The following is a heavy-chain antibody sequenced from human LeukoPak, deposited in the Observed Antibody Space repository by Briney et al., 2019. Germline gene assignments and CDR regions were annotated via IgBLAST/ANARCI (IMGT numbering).Heavy chain of an antibody. CDR3: ARRRVYYYGSGSYYAFDY. V-gene: IGHV5-51*01. CDR2: IYPGDSDT. Sequence: KVSCKASGYSFTGYYMHWVRQMPGKGLEWMGIIYPGDSDTRYSPSFQGQVTISADKSISTAYLQWSSLKASDTAMYYCARRRVYYYGSGSYYAFDYWGQGTLVTVSS. D-gene: IGHD3-10*01. J-gene: IGHJ4*02. CDR1: GYSFTGYY.